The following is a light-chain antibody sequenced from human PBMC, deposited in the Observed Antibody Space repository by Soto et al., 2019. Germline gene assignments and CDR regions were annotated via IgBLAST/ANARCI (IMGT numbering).Light chain of an antibody. CDR3: CSYAGSYTWV. Sequence: QSVLTQPRSVSGSPGQSVAISCTGTNSDVGAYNYVSWYQQHPGKAPKLMIYDVSKQPSGVPDRFSGSKSGNTASLTISGLQAEDEADYYCCSYAGSYTWVFGGGTKLTVL. V-gene: IGLV2-11*01. CDR1: NSDVGAYNY. J-gene: IGLJ2*01. CDR2: DVS.